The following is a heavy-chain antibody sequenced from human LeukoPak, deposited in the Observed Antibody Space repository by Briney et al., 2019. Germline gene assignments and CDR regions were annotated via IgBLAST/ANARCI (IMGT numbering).Heavy chain of an antibody. D-gene: IGHD5-18*01. V-gene: IGHV5-51*01. Sequence: SXXISCKGSGYSFTSYWIGWVRQMPGKGLEWMGIIYPGDSDTRYIPSFQGQVTISADKSISTAYLQWSSLKASDTAMYYCASHGYSYDLGYSFDYWGQGTLVTVSS. CDR3: ASHGYSYDLGYSFDY. CDR2: IYPGDSDT. CDR1: GYSFTSYW. J-gene: IGHJ4*02.